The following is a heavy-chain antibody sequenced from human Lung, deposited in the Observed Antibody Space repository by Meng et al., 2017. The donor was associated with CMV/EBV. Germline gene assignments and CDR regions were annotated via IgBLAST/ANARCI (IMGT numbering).Heavy chain of an antibody. CDR1: GFTFSSYG. CDR3: AKGKTAIAAAGLLDY. J-gene: IGHJ4*02. Sequence: GESXKISCAASGFTFSSYGMHWVRQAPGKGLEWVAFIRYDGSNKYYADSVKGRFTISRDNSKNTLYLQMNSLRAEDTAVYYCAKGKTAIAAAGLLDYWGQGXLVTVSS. CDR2: IRYDGSNK. V-gene: IGHV3-30*02. D-gene: IGHD6-13*01.